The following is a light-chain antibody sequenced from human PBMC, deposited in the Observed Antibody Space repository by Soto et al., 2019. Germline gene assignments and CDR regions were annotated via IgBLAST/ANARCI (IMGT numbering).Light chain of an antibody. CDR3: YSYAGENLYV. J-gene: IGLJ1*01. CDR2: EGT. V-gene: IGLV2-23*01. Sequence: QSALTQPASVSASPGQSITIPCTGTSSDVGSYNLASWFQRHPGKVPKLLIYEGTKRPSGLSDRFSGSKSGTTASLTISGLQAEDEAHYYCYSYAGENLYVFGTGTKVTVL. CDR1: SSDVGSYNL.